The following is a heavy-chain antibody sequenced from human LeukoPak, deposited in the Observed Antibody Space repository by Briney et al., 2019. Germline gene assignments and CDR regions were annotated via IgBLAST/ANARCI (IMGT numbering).Heavy chain of an antibody. CDR2: ISWNSGSI. CDR3: AKDAYSSGWNWFDP. D-gene: IGHD6-19*01. Sequence: PGGSLRLSCAASGFTFDDYAMHWVRQAPGKGLEWVSGISWNSGSIGYADSVKGRFTISRDNAKNSLYLQMNSLRAEDTALYYCAKDAYSSGWNWFDPWGQGTLVTVSS. V-gene: IGHV3-9*01. J-gene: IGHJ5*02. CDR1: GFTFDDYA.